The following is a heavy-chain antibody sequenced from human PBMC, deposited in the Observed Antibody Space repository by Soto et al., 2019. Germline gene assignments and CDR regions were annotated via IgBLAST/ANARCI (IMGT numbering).Heavy chain of an antibody. CDR2: IWFDGSNK. CDR1: GFTFSSYG. Sequence: QVQLVESGGGVVQPGRSLRLSCAASGFTFSSYGMHWVRQAPGKGLEWVAVIWFDGSNKFYADSVKGRFTISRDNSKNTVSLQMNSLRDEDAVAYYCATTGPYWGQGILVTVSS. CDR3: ATTGPY. V-gene: IGHV3-33*01. J-gene: IGHJ4*02.